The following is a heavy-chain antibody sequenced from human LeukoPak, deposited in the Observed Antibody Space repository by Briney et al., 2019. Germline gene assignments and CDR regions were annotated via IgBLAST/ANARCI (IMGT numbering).Heavy chain of an antibody. D-gene: IGHD1-26*01. CDR1: GVMFPSYW. CDR2: IKQDGSEK. CDR3: ATNRWELLY. J-gene: IGHJ4*02. Sequence: GGSLRLSCAASGVMFPSYWMTWVRQAPGKGLEWVANIKQDGSEKYYVDSVKGRFTISRDNAKNSLYLQMNSLRAEDTAVYYCATNRWELLYWGQGTLVTVSS. V-gene: IGHV3-7*02.